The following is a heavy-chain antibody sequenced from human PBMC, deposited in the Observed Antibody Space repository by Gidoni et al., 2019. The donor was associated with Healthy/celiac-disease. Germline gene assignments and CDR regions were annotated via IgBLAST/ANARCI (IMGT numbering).Heavy chain of an antibody. D-gene: IGHD3-3*01. CDR1: GGSFSGYY. CDR2: INHSGST. V-gene: IGHV4-34*01. CDR3: ARSRRFLEWLPIDY. Sequence: QVQLQQWGAGLLKPSETLSLTCAVYGGSFSGYYWSWIRQPPGKGLEWIGEINHSGSTNYNPSLKSRVTISVDTSKNQFSLKLSSVTAADTAVYYCARSRRFLEWLPIDYWGQGTLVTVSS. J-gene: IGHJ4*02.